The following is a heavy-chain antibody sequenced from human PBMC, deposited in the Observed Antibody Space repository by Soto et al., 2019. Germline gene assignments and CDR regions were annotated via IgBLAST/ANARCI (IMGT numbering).Heavy chain of an antibody. CDR2: INPNSGGT. Sequence: ASVKVSCKASGYTFTGYYMHWVRQAPGQGLEWMGWINPNSGGTNYAQKFQGRVTMTRDPSISTAYMELSRLRSDDTAVYYCAREIAVVRCFDYWGQGTLVTVSS. CDR1: GYTFTGYY. J-gene: IGHJ4*02. D-gene: IGHD6-19*01. V-gene: IGHV1-2*02. CDR3: AREIAVVRCFDY.